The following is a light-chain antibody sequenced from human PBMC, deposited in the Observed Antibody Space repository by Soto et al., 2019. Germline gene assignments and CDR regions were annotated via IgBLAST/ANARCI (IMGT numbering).Light chain of an antibody. J-gene: IGKJ2*01. CDR3: QQRYNWPNT. CDR1: QGVGTY. V-gene: IGKV3-11*01. CDR2: DAS. Sequence: EIVLTQSPATLSLSPGERATLSCRASQGVGTYLAWYQHNPGQAPRLLIYDASNRATGIPARFSGSGSGTDFTLTISRPEPEDFAVYYCQQRYNWPNTFGQGTKLEIK.